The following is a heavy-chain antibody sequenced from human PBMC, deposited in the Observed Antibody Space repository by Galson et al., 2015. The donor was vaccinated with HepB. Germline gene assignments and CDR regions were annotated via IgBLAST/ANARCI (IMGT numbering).Heavy chain of an antibody. Sequence: SVKVSCKASPYTFTNYYIHWVRQAPGQGLQWVGWINPSSGRTNYAPSLQDRVAMTRDTSIKTVYMELSSLNFDDSAIYFCARAVVPAAPSDSWGQGTLVTVSS. D-gene: IGHD2-2*01. V-gene: IGHV1-2*02. CDR2: INPSSGRT. CDR1: PYTFTNYY. CDR3: ARAVVPAAPSDS. J-gene: IGHJ5*01.